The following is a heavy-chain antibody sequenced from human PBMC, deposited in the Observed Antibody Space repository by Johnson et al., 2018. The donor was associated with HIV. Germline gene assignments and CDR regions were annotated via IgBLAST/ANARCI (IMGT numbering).Heavy chain of an antibody. CDR1: GFTFSSYA. CDR3: ARPQGTCDAFDI. V-gene: IGHV3-30*04. CDR2: ISYDGSNE. J-gene: IGHJ3*02. Sequence: QVQLVESGGGLVQPGRSLRLSCAASGFTFSSYAMHWVRQAPGKGLEWVAVISYDGSNEHYTDSVGGRFTISRENSKNTLHLQMNSLRAEDTAVYYCARPQGTCDAFDIWGQGTMVTVSS.